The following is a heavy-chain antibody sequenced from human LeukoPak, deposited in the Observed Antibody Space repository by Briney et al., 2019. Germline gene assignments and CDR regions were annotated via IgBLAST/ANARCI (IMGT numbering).Heavy chain of an antibody. J-gene: IGHJ4*02. D-gene: IGHD2-15*01. CDR2: IYYSGST. Sequence: PSETLSLTCTVSGGSISSYYWSWIRQPPGKGLEWIGYIYYSGSTNYNPSLKSRVTISVDTSKNQFSLKLSSVTAADTAVYYCARHRGGSARVFDYWGQGTLVTVSS. V-gene: IGHV4-59*08. CDR1: GGSISSYY. CDR3: ARHRGGSARVFDY.